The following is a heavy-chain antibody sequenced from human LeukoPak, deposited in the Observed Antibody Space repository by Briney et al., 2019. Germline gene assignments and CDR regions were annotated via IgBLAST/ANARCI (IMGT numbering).Heavy chain of an antibody. V-gene: IGHV3-30-3*02. Sequence: PGGSLRLSCAASGFTFSSYAMHWVRQAPGKGLEWVAVISYDGSTKYYADSVKGRFTISRDNSKNTLYLQMNTLRAEDTAVYSCAKISSVTANFDCWGQGTLVTISS. D-gene: IGHD4-17*01. CDR2: ISYDGSTK. J-gene: IGHJ4*02. CDR3: AKISSVTANFDC. CDR1: GFTFSSYA.